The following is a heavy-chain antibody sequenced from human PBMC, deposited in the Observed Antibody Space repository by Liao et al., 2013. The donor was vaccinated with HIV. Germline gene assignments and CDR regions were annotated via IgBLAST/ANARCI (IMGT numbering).Heavy chain of an antibody. CDR2: IYHDGST. Sequence: QLQLQESGSGLVKPSQTLSLTCAVSSGSISSAGYSWNWIRQTPGKGLEWIGYIYHDGSTYYSPSLKSRVTISLDASKNQFSLRLSSVTAADTAVYYCATYDSRGFYNYFVQLGRGNPSVTVSS. J-gene: IGHJ4*02. V-gene: IGHV4-30-2*01. D-gene: IGHD3-22*01. CDR3: ATYDSRGFYNYFVQ. CDR1: SGSISSAGYS.